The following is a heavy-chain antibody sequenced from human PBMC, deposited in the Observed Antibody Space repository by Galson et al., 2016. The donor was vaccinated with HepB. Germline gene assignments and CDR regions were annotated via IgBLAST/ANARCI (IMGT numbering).Heavy chain of an antibody. CDR2: IYYIGSA. CDR3: ATVPGWESGIYDH. V-gene: IGHV4-39*02. CDR1: GDSIGSSSYH. J-gene: IGHJ4*02. Sequence: SETLSLTCRVSGDSIGSSSYHWAWIRQPPGKGLEWIGSIYYIGSAYYRSSLKSRLTRSLDPAKNHISLNLTSVTAADAAVYYCATVPGWESGIYDHWGQGTLVSVSS. D-gene: IGHD1-26*01.